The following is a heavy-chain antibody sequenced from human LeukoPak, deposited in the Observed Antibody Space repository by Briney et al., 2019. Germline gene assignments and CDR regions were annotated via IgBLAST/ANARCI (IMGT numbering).Heavy chain of an antibody. V-gene: IGHV4-59*08. Sequence: PSETLSLTCTVSGGSISSYYWSWIRQPPGKGLEWIGYIFYSGSTSYNPSLKSRVTISVDTSKNQFSLKLSSATAADTAVYYCARSSDYYYVLFDYWGQGALVTVSS. CDR2: IFYSGST. CDR1: GGSISSYY. J-gene: IGHJ4*02. D-gene: IGHD3-22*01. CDR3: ARSSDYYYVLFDY.